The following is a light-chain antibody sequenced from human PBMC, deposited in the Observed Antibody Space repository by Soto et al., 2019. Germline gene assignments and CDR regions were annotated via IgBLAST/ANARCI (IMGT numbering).Light chain of an antibody. J-gene: IGLJ3*02. CDR3: CSYAGSQTWV. Sequence: QSALTQPRSVSGSPGQSVTISCTGTSSDVGAYVYVSWYQQHPGKAPKLIIYDVSKRPSAVPDRFSGSKSGNTASLTISGLQAEDEADYYCCSYAGSQTWVFGGGTKVTVL. CDR2: DVS. V-gene: IGLV2-11*01. CDR1: SSDVGAYVY.